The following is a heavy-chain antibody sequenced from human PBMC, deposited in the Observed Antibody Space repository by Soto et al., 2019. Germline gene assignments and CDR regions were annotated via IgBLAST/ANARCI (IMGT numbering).Heavy chain of an antibody. CDR1: GYAFSNYG. J-gene: IGHJ5*02. V-gene: IGHV1-18*04. D-gene: IGHD3-16*02. Sequence: GASVKVSCKASGYAFSNYGISWVRQAPGQGLEWMGWITAYNRNTNYAQKLRGRVTMTTDTSTSTTYMELRSLRSDDTAVYYCASGSRSDRLAPSGQRTLVIVSA. CDR3: ASGSRSDRLAP. CDR2: ITAYNRNT.